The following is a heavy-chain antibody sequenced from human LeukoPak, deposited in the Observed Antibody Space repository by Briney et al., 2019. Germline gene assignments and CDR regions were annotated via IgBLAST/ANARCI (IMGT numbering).Heavy chain of an antibody. CDR1: GFTFSSYA. D-gene: IGHD1-26*01. J-gene: IGHJ4*02. CDR3: IVEATTGY. CDR2: ISYDGSNK. Sequence: GGSLRLSCAASGFTFSSYAMHWVRQAPGKGLEWVAVISYDGSNKYYADSVKGRFTISRDNSKNTLYLQMNSLRAEDTAAYHCIVEATTGYWGQGTLVTVSS. V-gene: IGHV3-30-3*01.